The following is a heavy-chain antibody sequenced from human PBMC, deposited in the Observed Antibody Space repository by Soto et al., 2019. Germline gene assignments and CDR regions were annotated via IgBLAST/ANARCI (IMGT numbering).Heavy chain of an antibody. J-gene: IGHJ4*02. Sequence: PGGSLRLSCAASGFTFSSYAMSWVRQAPGKGLEWVSAISGSGGSTYYADSVKGRFTISRDNSKNTLYLQMNSLRAEDTAVYYCAKDPHSSSWYPESAFDYWGQGTLVTVSS. CDR3: AKDPHSSSWYPESAFDY. CDR1: GFTFSSYA. D-gene: IGHD6-13*01. V-gene: IGHV3-23*01. CDR2: ISGSGGST.